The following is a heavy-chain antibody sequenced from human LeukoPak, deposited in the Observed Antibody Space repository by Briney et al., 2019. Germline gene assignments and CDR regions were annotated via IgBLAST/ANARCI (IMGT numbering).Heavy chain of an antibody. CDR2: ISSNGVSS. V-gene: IGHV3-64*01. Sequence: GGSLRLSCAASGFTITSYAMYWVRQAPGKGLEYVSAISSNGVSSYYANSVKGRFRISRDVSKNTLYLDIDSLRPDDMALYYCARREGLAFDIWGQGTLVTVS. J-gene: IGHJ3*02. CDR1: GFTITSYA. CDR3: ARREGLAFDI. D-gene: IGHD5-24*01.